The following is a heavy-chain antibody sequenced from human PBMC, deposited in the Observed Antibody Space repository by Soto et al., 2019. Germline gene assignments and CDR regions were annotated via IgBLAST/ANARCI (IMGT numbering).Heavy chain of an antibody. CDR1: GGSVSSGSYY. J-gene: IGHJ5*02. CDR2: IYYSGST. CDR3: ARESPVGDEWFDP. D-gene: IGHD2-21*02. V-gene: IGHV4-61*01. Sequence: ETLSLTCTVSGGSVSSGSYYWSWIRQPPGKGLEWIGYIYYSGSTNYNPSLKSRVTISVDTSKNQFSLKLSSVTAADTAVYYFARESPVGDEWFDPSGQGTLVTVSS.